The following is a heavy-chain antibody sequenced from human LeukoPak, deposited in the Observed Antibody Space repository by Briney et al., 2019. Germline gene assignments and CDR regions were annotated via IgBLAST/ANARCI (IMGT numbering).Heavy chain of an antibody. CDR2: ISDSGTFI. CDR1: GFPFSDYS. CDR3: ARGEGSWYGGDY. V-gene: IGHV3-21*01. Sequence: GGSLRLSCAASGFPFSDYSMNWVRQAPGKGLEWISSISDSGTFIYYADSVMGRFTISRDNAKNSLYLQMNSLRAEDTAVYYCARGEGSWYGGDYWGQGTLVTVSS. J-gene: IGHJ4*02. D-gene: IGHD6-13*01.